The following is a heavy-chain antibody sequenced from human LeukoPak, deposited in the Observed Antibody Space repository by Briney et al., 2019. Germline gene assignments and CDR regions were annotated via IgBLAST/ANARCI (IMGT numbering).Heavy chain of an antibody. CDR1: GGTFSSYA. D-gene: IGHD6-19*01. CDR3: ARSGTYRAVEPYYFDY. J-gene: IGHJ4*02. CDR2: IIPIFGTA. Sequence: SVKVSCKASGGTFSSYAISWVRQAPGQGLEWMGGIIPIFGTANYAQKFQGRVTITADESTSTAYMELSSLRSEDTAVYYCARSGTYRAVEPYYFDYWGQGTLVTVSS. V-gene: IGHV1-69*01.